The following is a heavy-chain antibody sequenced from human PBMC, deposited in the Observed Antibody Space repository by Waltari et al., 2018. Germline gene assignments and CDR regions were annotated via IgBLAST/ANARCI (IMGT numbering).Heavy chain of an antibody. J-gene: IGHJ4*02. CDR2: ITGSGVDT. Sequence: EVQLLESGGGLVQPGGSLRLSCAASGFTLNNYAMNWVRQAPGKEMEWVSSITGSGVDTYHAESVRGRFTISRDNSNNKIFLQMNSLRAEDTAVYYCVKAPRPNCSGVRCYHLDYWGQGTLVTVSS. V-gene: IGHV3-23*01. CDR3: VKAPRPNCSGVRCYHLDY. CDR1: GFTLNNYA. D-gene: IGHD2-15*01.